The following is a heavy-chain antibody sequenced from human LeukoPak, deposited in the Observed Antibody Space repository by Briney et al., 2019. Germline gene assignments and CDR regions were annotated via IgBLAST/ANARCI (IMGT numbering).Heavy chain of an antibody. D-gene: IGHD3-9*01. Sequence: GGSLRLPCAASGFTFSSYAMHWVRQAPGKGLEYVSAISSNGGSTYYANSVKGRFTISRDNSRNTLYLQMGSLRAEDMAVYYCARDFDGGLPDYWGQGTLVTVSS. V-gene: IGHV3-64*01. CDR3: ARDFDGGLPDY. CDR1: GFTFSSYA. J-gene: IGHJ4*02. CDR2: ISSNGGST.